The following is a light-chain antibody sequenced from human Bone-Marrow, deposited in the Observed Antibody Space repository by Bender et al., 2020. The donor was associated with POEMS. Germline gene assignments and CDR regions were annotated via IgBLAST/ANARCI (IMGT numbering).Light chain of an antibody. Sequence: QSALTQPASVSGSPGQSITISCTGTSSDVGNYNLVSWYQQHPDKAPKLMIYEVSKRPSGVSNRFSGSKSGNTASLTISGLQAEDEGDYYCCSYAGRSVWALGGGTRLTVL. V-gene: IGLV2-23*02. CDR1: SSDVGNYNL. J-gene: IGLJ3*02. CDR3: CSYAGRSVWA. CDR2: EVS.